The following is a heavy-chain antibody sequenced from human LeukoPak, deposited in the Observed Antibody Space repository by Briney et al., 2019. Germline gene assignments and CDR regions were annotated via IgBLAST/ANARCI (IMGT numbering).Heavy chain of an antibody. V-gene: IGHV3-72*01. Sequence: GGSLRLSCAASGFTFSDHYMDWVRQAPGKGLEWVGRTRNKANSYTTEYAASVKGRFTISRDDSKNSLYLQMNSLKTEDTAVYYCARAGHSGSYADYWGQGTLVTVSS. J-gene: IGHJ4*02. CDR1: GFTFSDHY. D-gene: IGHD1-26*01. CDR3: ARAGHSGSYADY. CDR2: TRNKANSYTT.